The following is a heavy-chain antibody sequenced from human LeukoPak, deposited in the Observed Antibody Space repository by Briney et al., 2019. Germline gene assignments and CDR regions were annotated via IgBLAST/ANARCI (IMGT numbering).Heavy chain of an antibody. J-gene: IGHJ4*02. D-gene: IGHD1-26*01. CDR3: AKDQTLSYSGSYCFDY. Sequence: GRSLRLSCAASGFTFDDYAMHWVRQAPGKGLEWVSGISWNSGSIGYADSVKGRFTISRDNAKNSLYLQMNSLRAEDTALYYCAKDQTLSYSGSYCFDYWGQGTLVTVSS. CDR1: GFTFDDYA. CDR2: ISWNSGSI. V-gene: IGHV3-9*01.